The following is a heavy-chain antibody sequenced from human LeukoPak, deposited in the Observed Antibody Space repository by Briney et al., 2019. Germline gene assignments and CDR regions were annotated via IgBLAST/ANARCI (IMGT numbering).Heavy chain of an antibody. CDR2: ITNSRRI. Sequence: GGSLRLSCAAPGFTFASYAMAWVRQAPGKGLEWVSDITNSRRIHYADSVKGRFTISRDDDKSILYLQMNDLRVNDTATYFCARQLTEHYYWGQGTHVTVAS. CDR1: GFTFASYA. J-gene: IGHJ1*01. D-gene: IGHD1-1*01. V-gene: IGHV3-23*05. CDR3: ARQLTEHYY.